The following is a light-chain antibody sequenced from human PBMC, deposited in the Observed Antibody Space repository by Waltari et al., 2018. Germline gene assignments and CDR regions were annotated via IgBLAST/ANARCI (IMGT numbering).Light chain of an antibody. V-gene: IGKV1-5*03. CDR2: KAS. CDR1: QSIDRW. CDR3: QQFDTYPWT. Sequence: DIQMTQSPSTLSASVGDRVTITCRASQSIDRWLAWYQQQPGKAPKLLSYKASRLQSGVPSRFSGSGSGTEFTLTISSLQPEDFATFYCQQFDTYPWTFGQGTKVDLK. J-gene: IGKJ1*01.